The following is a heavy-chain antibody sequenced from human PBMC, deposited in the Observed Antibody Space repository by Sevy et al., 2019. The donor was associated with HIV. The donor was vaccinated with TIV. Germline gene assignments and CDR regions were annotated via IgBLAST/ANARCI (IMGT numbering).Heavy chain of an antibody. V-gene: IGHV3-21*01. Sequence: GGSLRLSCTASGLTFSSYVMSWVRQAPGKGLEWVSSISSSSSYIYYADSVKGRFTISRDNAKNSLYLQMNSLRAEDTAVYYCARDQNWNLDYWGQGTLVTVSS. J-gene: IGHJ4*02. D-gene: IGHD1-1*01. CDR3: ARDQNWNLDY. CDR2: ISSSSSYI. CDR1: GLTFSSYV.